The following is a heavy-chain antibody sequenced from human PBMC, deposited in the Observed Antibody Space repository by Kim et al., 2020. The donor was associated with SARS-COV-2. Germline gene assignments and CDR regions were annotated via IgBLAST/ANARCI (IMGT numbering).Heavy chain of an antibody. CDR3: AKAERRYDFWSGYFNFDY. V-gene: IGHV3-23*01. Sequence: GGSLRLSCAASGFTFSSYAMSWVRQAPGKGLEWVSAISGSGGSTYYADSVKGRFTISRDNSKNTLYLQMNSLRAEDTAVYYCAKAERRYDFWSGYFNFDYWGQGTLVTVSS. J-gene: IGHJ4*02. D-gene: IGHD3-3*01. CDR1: GFTFSSYA. CDR2: ISGSGGST.